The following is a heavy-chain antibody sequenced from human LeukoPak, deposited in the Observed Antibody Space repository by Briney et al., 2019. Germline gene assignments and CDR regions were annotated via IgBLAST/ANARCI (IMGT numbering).Heavy chain of an antibody. J-gene: IGHJ5*02. D-gene: IGHD7-27*01. CDR3: ARGSLWGSGPWFDP. Sequence: ASVKASCKASGYTFTGYYMHWVRQAPGQGLEWMGWINPNSGGTNYAQKFQGRVTMTRDTSISTAYMELSRLRSDDTAVYYCARGSLWGSGPWFDPWGQGTLVTVSS. V-gene: IGHV1-2*02. CDR1: GYTFTGYY. CDR2: INPNSGGT.